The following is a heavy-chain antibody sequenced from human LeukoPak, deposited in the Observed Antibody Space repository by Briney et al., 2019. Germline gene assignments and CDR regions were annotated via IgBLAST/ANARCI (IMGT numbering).Heavy chain of an antibody. D-gene: IGHD5-18*01. CDR1: CGSISSSNW. CDR3: ARVKGYSYGHDY. Sequence: SETLALTCAVSCGSISSSNWWSWVRQPPGKGLEWIGEIYHSGSTNYNPSLKSRVTISVDKSKNQFSLKLSAVTAADTAVYYCARVKGYSYGHDYWGQGTLVTVSS. V-gene: IGHV4-4*02. CDR2: IYHSGST. J-gene: IGHJ4*02.